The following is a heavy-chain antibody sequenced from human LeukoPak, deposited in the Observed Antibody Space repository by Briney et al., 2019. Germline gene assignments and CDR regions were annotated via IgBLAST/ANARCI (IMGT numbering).Heavy chain of an antibody. J-gene: IGHJ3*02. CDR3: ARDFDHYPIAVVGGRAFDI. Sequence: SETLSLTCTVSGGSISSNNYYWGWIRQPPGKGLEWIGSIYHSGSTYYNPSLKSRVTISVDTSKNQFSLKLSSVTAADTAVYYCARDFDHYPIAVVGGRAFDIWGQGTMVTVSS. CDR2: IYHSGST. V-gene: IGHV4-39*07. CDR1: GGSISSNNYY. D-gene: IGHD6-19*01.